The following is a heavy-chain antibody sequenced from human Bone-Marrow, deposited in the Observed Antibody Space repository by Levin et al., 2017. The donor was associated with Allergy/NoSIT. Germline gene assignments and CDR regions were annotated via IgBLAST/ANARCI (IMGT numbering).Heavy chain of an antibody. CDR2: IRSNADGGTT. Sequence: GGSLRLSCVASGFTFSHAWMSWVRQVPGKGLDWVARIRSNADGGTTHYAAPVKDRFIISRDDLRETLYLKMDGLKSEDTALYYCTTETFRANWYLNDWGRGTLVTVSS. J-gene: IGHJ4*02. V-gene: IGHV3-15*01. CDR1: GFTFSHAW. CDR3: TTETFRANWYLND. D-gene: IGHD2-15*01.